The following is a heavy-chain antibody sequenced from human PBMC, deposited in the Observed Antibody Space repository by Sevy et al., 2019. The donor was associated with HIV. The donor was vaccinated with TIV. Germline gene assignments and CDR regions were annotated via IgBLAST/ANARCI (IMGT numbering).Heavy chain of an antibody. CDR3: AREADGYNYVAEF. CDR2: IYSTGRS. V-gene: IGHV4-4*07. D-gene: IGHD5-12*01. Sequence: SETLSLICTVSGGSISGYYWSWIRQPAGKGLEWIGRIYSTGRSNYHPSLKRLVTMSVDTSKNKFSLRLSSVTAADTAVYFCAREADGYNYVAEFWGQGTLVTVSS. J-gene: IGHJ4*02. CDR1: GGSISGYY.